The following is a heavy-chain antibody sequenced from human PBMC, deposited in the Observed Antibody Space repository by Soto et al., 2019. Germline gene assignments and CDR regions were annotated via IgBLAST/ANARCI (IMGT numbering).Heavy chain of an antibody. V-gene: IGHV3-66*01. CDR2: IYSGGST. CDR3: ARSFYYDFWSAPDPGFDY. J-gene: IGHJ4*02. CDR1: GFTVSSNY. D-gene: IGHD3-3*01. Sequence: GGSLRLSCAASGFTVSSNYMSWVRQAPGKGLEWVSVIYSGGSTYYADSVKGRFTISRDNSKNTLYLQMNSLRAEDTAVYYCARSFYYDFWSAPDPGFDYWGQGTLVTVSS.